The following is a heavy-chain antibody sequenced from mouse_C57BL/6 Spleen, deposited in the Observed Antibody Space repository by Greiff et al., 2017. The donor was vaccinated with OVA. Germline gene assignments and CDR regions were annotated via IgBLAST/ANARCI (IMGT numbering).Heavy chain of an antibody. CDR2: ISYDGSN. CDR3: ARGDWYFDV. CDR1: GYSITSGYY. V-gene: IGHV3-6*01. J-gene: IGHJ1*03. Sequence: VQLKESGPGLVKPSQSLSLTCSVTGYSITSGYYWNWIRQFPGNKLEWMGYISYDGSNNYNPSLKNRISITRDTSKNQFCLKLNSVTTEDTATYYCARGDWYFDVWGTGTTVTVSS.